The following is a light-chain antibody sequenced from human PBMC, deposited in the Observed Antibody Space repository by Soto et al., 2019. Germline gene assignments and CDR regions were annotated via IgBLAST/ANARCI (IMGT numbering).Light chain of an antibody. CDR1: SSDVGGYNY. J-gene: IGLJ1*01. Sequence: QSVLTQPASVSGSPGQSITISCTGTSSDVGGYNYVSWYQQHPGKAPKLMIYDVSNRPSGVSNRFSGSKSGNTAFLTISGLQAEDEADYYCSSYTSSSTYNYVFGTGTKVTVL. CDR3: SSYTSSSTYNYV. V-gene: IGLV2-14*01. CDR2: DVS.